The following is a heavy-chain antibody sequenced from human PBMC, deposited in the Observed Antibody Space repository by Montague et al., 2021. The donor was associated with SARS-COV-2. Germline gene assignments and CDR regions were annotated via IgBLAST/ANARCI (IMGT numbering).Heavy chain of an antibody. CDR1: GXSISSYY. V-gene: IGHV4-59*01. D-gene: IGHD3-3*01. CDR3: ARALVPEEWLFGGDYYYYMDV. CDR2: IYYSGST. J-gene: IGHJ6*03. Sequence: SETLSLTCTVSGXSISSYYWSWIRQPPGKGLEWIGYIYYSGSTNYNPSLKSRVTISVDTSKNQFPLKLSSVTAADTAVYYCARALVPEEWLFGGDYYYYMDVWGKGTTVTVSS.